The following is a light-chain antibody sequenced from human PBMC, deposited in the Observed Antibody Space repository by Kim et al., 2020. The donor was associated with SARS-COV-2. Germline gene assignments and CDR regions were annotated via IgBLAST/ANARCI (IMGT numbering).Light chain of an antibody. J-gene: IGKJ5*01. CDR1: QDIKNN. CDR2: AAS. CDR3: QQYQSYPVT. V-gene: IGKV1-16*02. Sequence: ASVGDRVPMTCRASQDIKNNLVRFQQKPGKAPRSLIYAASSLQSGVPSKFSGSGSGTDFTLTISSLQPEDFATYYCQQYQSYPVTFGQGTRLEIK.